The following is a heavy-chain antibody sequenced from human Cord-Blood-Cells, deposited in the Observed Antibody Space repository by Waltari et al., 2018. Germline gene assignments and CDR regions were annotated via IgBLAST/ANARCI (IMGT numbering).Heavy chain of an antibody. J-gene: IGHJ4*02. CDR1: GAPFSSYA. D-gene: IGHD5-18*01. CDR3: AREASIQLWSRDYFDY. Sequence: QVQLVQSGPEVKKPGSSVKVSCKASGAPFSSYAISWVRQAPGQGLEWTGGIIPIFGTANYAQKFQGRGTITADESTSTAYMELSSLRSEDTAVYYCAREASIQLWSRDYFDYWGQGTLVTVSS. V-gene: IGHV1-69*01. CDR2: IIPIFGTA.